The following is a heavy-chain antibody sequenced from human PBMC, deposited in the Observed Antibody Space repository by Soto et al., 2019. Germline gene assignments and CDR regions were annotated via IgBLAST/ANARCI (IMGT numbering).Heavy chain of an antibody. Sequence: QVQLVQSGAEVKRPGASVTVSCRSSGDTFNDYYIHWVRQAPGQALAWMGWINPTGGVTKYAQKFQGWVSMTRDTSIRTVYMQLSRLRSDDTAVYYCARESGGATATLDYYYFYMDVWGTGTTVTVSS. CDR3: ARESGGATATLDYYYFYMDV. V-gene: IGHV1-2*04. D-gene: IGHD5-12*01. CDR2: INPTGGVT. CDR1: GDTFNDYY. J-gene: IGHJ6*03.